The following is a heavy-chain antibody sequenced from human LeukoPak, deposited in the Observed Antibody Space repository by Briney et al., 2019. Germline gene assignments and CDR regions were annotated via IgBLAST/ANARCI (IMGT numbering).Heavy chain of an antibody. CDR1: GLTFSSSW. J-gene: IGHJ5*02. V-gene: IGHV3-7*01. CDR3: ARYSGSFPGWLDP. D-gene: IGHD1-26*01. Sequence: GGSLRLSCAASGLTFSSSWMNWVRQAPGKGLEWLANINPAGSQKDYVDSVKGRVTISRDNAKDSVFLQMNNLRAEDTAVYYCARYSGSFPGWLDPWGPGTLVTVSS. CDR2: INPAGSQK.